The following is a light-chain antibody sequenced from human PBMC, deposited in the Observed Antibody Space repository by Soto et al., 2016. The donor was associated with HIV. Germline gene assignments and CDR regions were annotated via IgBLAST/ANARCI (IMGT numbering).Light chain of an antibody. Sequence: SYELTQSPSVSVSPGQTASITCSGDKLGDKYTCWYQQKPGQSPVLVIYQDTRRPSGIPERFSGSNSGNTATLTISGTQAMDEADYYXQAWDSNTHVVFGGGPNSTVL. CDR1: KLGDKY. V-gene: IGLV3-1*01. J-gene: IGLJ2*01. CDR2: QDT. CDR3: QAWDSNTHVV.